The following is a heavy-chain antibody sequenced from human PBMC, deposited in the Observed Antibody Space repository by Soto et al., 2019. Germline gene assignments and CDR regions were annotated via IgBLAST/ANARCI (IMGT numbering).Heavy chain of an antibody. CDR2: LDSDGSSA. J-gene: IGHJ4*02. D-gene: IGHD3-10*01. V-gene: IGHV3-74*01. CDR3: ARDPLYYGSGLDY. CDR1: GFTFSTHW. Sequence: SLRLSCAASGFTFSTHWMHWVRQGPGKGLAWVSRLDSDGSSAIYADSVKGRFTISRDNAKNTLFLQMNSLRVEDTAVYYCARDPLYYGSGLDYWGQGTLVTVSS.